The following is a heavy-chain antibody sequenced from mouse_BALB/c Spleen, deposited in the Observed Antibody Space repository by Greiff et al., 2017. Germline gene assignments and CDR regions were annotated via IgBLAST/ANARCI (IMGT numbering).Heavy chain of an antibody. J-gene: IGHJ3*01. CDR3: ASTARAKAWFAY. Sequence: QVQLQQPGAELVKPGAPVKLSCKASGYTFTSYWMNWVKQRPGRGLEWIGRIDPSDSETHYNQKFKDKATLTVDKSSSTAYIQLSSLTSEDSAVYYCASTARAKAWFAYWGQGTLVTVSA. CDR1: GYTFTSYW. V-gene: IGHV1-69*02. CDR2: IDPSDSET. D-gene: IGHD3-2*01.